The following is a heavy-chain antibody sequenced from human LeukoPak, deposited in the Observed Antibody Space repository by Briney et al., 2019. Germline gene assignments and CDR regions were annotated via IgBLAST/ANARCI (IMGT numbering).Heavy chain of an antibody. CDR3: ARGSNWFDP. Sequence: PGGSLRLSCAASGFTFSSYGMHWVRQAPGKGLEWVAVIWYDGSNKYYADSVKGRFTISRDSAKNSLYLQMNSLRAEDTAVYYCARGSNWFDPWGQGTLVTVSS. CDR1: GFTFSSYG. J-gene: IGHJ5*02. CDR2: IWYDGSNK. V-gene: IGHV3-33*01.